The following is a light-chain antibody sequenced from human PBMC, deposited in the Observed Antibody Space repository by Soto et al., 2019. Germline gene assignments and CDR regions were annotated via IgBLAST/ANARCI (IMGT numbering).Light chain of an antibody. CDR1: QSVSSSS. J-gene: IGKJ1*01. V-gene: IGKV3-20*01. CDR2: DAS. Sequence: EIVWTQSPGTLSLSPGERAALSCRASQSVSSSSLALYQQKPGPPPRLLIYDASNRATGLPARFSGSGSGTDFTLTISSLQSEDFAVYYCQQYHNWWTFGQGTKVDIK. CDR3: QQYHNWWT.